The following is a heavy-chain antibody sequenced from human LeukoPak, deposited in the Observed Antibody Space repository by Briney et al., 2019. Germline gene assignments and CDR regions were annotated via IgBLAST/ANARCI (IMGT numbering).Heavy chain of an antibody. CDR3: ARRVAARSAYYYYYMDV. J-gene: IGHJ6*03. V-gene: IGHV5-51*01. Sequence: GESLQISCKGSGYSFTSYWIGWGRQMPGKGLGWMGIIYPGDSDTRYSPSFQGQVTISADKSISTAYLQWSSLKASDTAMYYCARRVAARSAYYYYYMDVWGKGTTVTVSS. CDR1: GYSFTSYW. CDR2: IYPGDSDT. D-gene: IGHD6-6*01.